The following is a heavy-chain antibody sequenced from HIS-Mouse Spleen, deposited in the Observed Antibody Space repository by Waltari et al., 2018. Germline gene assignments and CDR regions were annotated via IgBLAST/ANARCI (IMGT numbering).Heavy chain of an antibody. V-gene: IGHV3-30-3*01. Sequence: QVQLVESGGGVVQPGRSLRLYCAASGFTFSSYAMHWVRQAPGKGLEWVAVISYDGSNKYYADSVKGRFTISRDNSKNTLYLQMNSLRAEDTAVYYCARGWANAAAEAFDIWGQGTMVTVSS. CDR2: ISYDGSNK. CDR1: GFTFSSYA. CDR3: ARGWANAAAEAFDI. J-gene: IGHJ3*02. D-gene: IGHD6-13*01.